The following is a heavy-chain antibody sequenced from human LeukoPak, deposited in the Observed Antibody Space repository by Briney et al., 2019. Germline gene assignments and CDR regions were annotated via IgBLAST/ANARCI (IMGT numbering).Heavy chain of an antibody. CDR1: GFTFSSSA. Sequence: GGSLRLSCAASGFTFSSSAMSWVRQVPGKGLEWVSGISASGGSTSYADSVRGRFTISRDNSKNTLYVQMNSLRDEDTAVYYCAKVRSGNNYYFDYWGQGTLVTVSS. J-gene: IGHJ4*02. V-gene: IGHV3-23*01. CDR2: ISASGGST. CDR3: AKVRSGNNYYFDY. D-gene: IGHD1/OR15-1a*01.